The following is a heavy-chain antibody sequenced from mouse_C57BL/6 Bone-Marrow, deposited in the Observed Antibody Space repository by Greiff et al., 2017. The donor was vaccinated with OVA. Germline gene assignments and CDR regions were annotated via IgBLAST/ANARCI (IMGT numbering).Heavy chain of an antibody. CDR3: ARDDYYGSSSRYFDV. Sequence: ESGGGLVKPGGSLKLSCAASGFTFSSYTMSWVRQTPEKRLEWVATISGGGGNTYYPDSVKGRFTISRDNAKNTLYLQMSSLRSEDTALYYCARDDYYGSSSRYFDVWGTGTTVTVSS. CDR2: ISGGGGNT. J-gene: IGHJ1*03. V-gene: IGHV5-9*01. D-gene: IGHD1-1*01. CDR1: GFTFSSYT.